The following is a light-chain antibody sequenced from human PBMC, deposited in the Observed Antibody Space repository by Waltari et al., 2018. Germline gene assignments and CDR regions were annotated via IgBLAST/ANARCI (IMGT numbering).Light chain of an antibody. V-gene: IGKV1-9*01. CDR2: AVS. J-gene: IGKJ4*01. Sequence: DIQLTQSPSFMSASVGDSVTITCRASQAINNYLAWYQQKPGKAPALLIYAVSTLRGGVPSRFSGSGSGTEFSLTIRSLQSEDFATYFCQHLNTFGGGTKVEIK. CDR3: QHLNT. CDR1: QAINNY.